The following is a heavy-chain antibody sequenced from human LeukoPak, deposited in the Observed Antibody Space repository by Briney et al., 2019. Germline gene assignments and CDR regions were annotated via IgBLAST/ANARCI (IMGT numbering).Heavy chain of an antibody. D-gene: IGHD4-17*01. CDR2: INHSGST. CDR1: GGSFSGYY. Sequence: SETLSLTCAVYGGSFSGYYWSWIRQPPGKGLEWIGEINHSGSTNYNPSLKSRVTISVDTSKNQFSLKLSSVTAADTAVYYCARGEEDYGDCTLGYWGQGTLVTVSS. CDR3: ARGEEDYGDCTLGY. V-gene: IGHV4-34*01. J-gene: IGHJ4*02.